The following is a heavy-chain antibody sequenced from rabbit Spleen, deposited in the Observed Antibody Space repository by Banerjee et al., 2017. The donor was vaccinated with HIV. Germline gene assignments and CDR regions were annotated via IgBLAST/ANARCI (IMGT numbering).Heavy chain of an antibody. CDR2: IYVGSSGST. CDR3: ARAYSNDFYYDL. Sequence: QEQLVESGGGLVQPGASLTLTCTASGFSFSTTYWICWVRQAPGKGLEWIACIYVGSSGSTYYASWAKGRFTISKTSSTTVTLQVTSLTAADTATYFCARAYSNDFYYDLWGPGTLVTVS. J-gene: IGHJ4*01. CDR1: GFSFSTTYW. D-gene: IGHD6-1*01. V-gene: IGHV1S45*01.